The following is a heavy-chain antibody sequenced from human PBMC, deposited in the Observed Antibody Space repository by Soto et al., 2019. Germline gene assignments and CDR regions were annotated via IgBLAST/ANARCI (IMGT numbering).Heavy chain of an antibody. D-gene: IGHD1-26*01. CDR3: ARAVGIPRTFDY. V-gene: IGHV1-3*01. CDR1: GYTFTSYA. CDR2: INAGNGNT. J-gene: IGHJ4*02. Sequence: ASVKVSCKASGYTFTSYAMHWVRQAPGQRLEWMGWINAGNGNTKYSQKFQGRVTITRDTSASTAYMELSSLRSEDTAVYYCARAVGIPRTFDYWGQGTLVTVSS.